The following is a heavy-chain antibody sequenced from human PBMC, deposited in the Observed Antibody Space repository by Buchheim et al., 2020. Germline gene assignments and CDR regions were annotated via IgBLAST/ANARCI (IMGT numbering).Heavy chain of an antibody. CDR3: ATGSKSGVFDY. D-gene: IGHD4-11*01. CDR2: IWFDGNHQ. CDR1: GFIFDNYV. V-gene: IGHV3-33*01. J-gene: IGHJ4*02. Sequence: QVHLVESGGGVVQPGRSLRLSCAASGFIFDNYVMHWVRQVPGKGLEWVAVIWFDGNHQFYADSVKGRFTVSRDNPANTLYLQLNSLRAEDTAVYYCATGSKSGVFDYWGQG.